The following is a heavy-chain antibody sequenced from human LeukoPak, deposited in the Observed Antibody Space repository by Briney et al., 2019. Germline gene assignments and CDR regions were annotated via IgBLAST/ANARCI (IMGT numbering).Heavy chain of an antibody. J-gene: IGHJ5*02. D-gene: IGHD3-9*01. CDR2: INPSGGST. CDR1: GYTFTSYY. V-gene: IGHV1-46*01. Sequence: GASVKVSCKASGYTFTSYYVHWVRQAPGQGLEWMGIINPSGGSTSYAQKFQGRVTMTRDTSTSTVYMELSSLRSEDTAVYYCARADYDILTGYPGGTWFDPWGQGTLVTVSS. CDR3: ARADYDILTGYPGGTWFDP.